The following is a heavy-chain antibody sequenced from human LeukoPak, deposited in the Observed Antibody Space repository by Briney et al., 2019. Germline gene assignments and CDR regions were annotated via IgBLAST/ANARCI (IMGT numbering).Heavy chain of an antibody. CDR2: INQDGSEE. CDR3: VRDGGVSGYDLLDY. D-gene: IGHD5-12*01. J-gene: IGHJ4*02. CDR1: GFTFSHYW. Sequence: GGSLRLSCAASGFTFSHYWMTWVRQAPGKGLEWVAHINQDGSEEHYMDSVKARFTISRDNAKNSQSLQMNSLRAEDTAVYYCVRDGGVSGYDLLDYWGQGTLVTVSS. V-gene: IGHV3-7*01.